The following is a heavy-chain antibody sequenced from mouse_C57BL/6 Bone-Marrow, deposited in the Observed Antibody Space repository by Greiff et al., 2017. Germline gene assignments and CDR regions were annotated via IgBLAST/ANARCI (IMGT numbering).Heavy chain of an antibody. Sequence: QVQLQQPGAELVKPGASVKMSCKASGYTFTSYWITWVKQRPGQGLEWIGDIYPGSGSTNYNEKFKSKATLTVATSSSPAYIQLSSLTSEDSSVYYGAREAGWYCLDYWGQGTTLTVSS. CDR2: IYPGSGST. CDR3: AREAGWYCLDY. D-gene: IGHD2-1*01. J-gene: IGHJ2*01. CDR1: GYTFTSYW. V-gene: IGHV1-55*01.